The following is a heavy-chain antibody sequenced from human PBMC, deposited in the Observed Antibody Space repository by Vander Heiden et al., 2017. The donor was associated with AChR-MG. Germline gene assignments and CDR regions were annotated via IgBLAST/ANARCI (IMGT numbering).Heavy chain of an antibody. J-gene: IGHJ5*02. CDR2: TRNKANSYTT. D-gene: IGHD3-10*01. Sequence: EVQLVESGGGLVQPGGSLRLSCAASGFTFSDHYMDWVRQAPGKGLEWVGRTRNKANSYTTEYAASVKGRFTISRDDSKNSLYLQMNSLKTEDTAVYYCARARAYGSGSYDWFDPWGQGTLVTVSS. CDR1: GFTFSDHY. CDR3: ARARAYGSGSYDWFDP. V-gene: IGHV3-72*01.